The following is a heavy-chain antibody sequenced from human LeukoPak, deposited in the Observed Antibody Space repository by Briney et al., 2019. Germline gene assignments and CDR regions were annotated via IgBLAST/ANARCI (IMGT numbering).Heavy chain of an antibody. D-gene: IGHD4-17*01. J-gene: IGHJ6*02. V-gene: IGHV3-7*01. CDR2: IKQDGSEK. CDR1: GFTFSSYW. Sequence: GGSLRLSCEASGFTFSSYWMSWVRQAPGKGLEWVANIKQDGSEKYYVDSVKGRFTISRDNAKNSLYLQMNSLRAEDTAVYYCARVTVTGYQYYYYGMDVWGQGTTVTVSS. CDR3: ARVTVTGYQYYYYGMDV.